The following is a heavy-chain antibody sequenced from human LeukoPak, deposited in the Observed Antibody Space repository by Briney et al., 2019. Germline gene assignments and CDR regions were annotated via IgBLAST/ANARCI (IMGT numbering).Heavy chain of an antibody. D-gene: IGHD6-19*01. Sequence: GGSLRLSCAASGFTFSSYSMNWVRQAPGKGLEWVSSISSSSSYIYYADSVKGRFTISRDNAKNSLYLQMNSLRAEDTAVYYCARVPRGGIAVAEQIDYWGQGTLVTVSS. V-gene: IGHV3-21*01. CDR3: ARVPRGGIAVAEQIDY. CDR1: GFTFSSYS. J-gene: IGHJ4*02. CDR2: ISSSSSYI.